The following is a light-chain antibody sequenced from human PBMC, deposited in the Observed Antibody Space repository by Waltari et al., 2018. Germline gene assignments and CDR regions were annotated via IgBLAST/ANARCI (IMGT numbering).Light chain of an antibody. J-gene: IGLJ2*01. Sequence: QSALTPPASVSGSPGQSITISCTGTSSDVGSYNFVSWYQQHPGKAPKLIISEVTKRPSGVSNRFSGSKSGNTASLTISGLQADDEADYYCCSFASRIGVFGGGTKVTVL. CDR3: CSFASRIGV. CDR2: EVT. CDR1: SSDVGSYNF. V-gene: IGLV2-23*02.